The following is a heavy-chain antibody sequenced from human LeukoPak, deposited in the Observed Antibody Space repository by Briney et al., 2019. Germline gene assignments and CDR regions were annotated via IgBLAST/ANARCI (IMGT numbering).Heavy chain of an antibody. CDR2: IHFSGGT. D-gene: IGHD3-22*01. J-gene: IGHJ4*02. CDR1: GGSISSSGYY. CDR3: ARHGYYSSGNYFDY. V-gene: IGHV4-39*01. Sequence: SETLSLTCTVSGGSISSSGYYWGWLRQPPGKGLEWIGSIHFSGGTYYNPSLMSRVTISVDTSKTQFSLNLSSVTAADTAVYYCARHGYYSSGNYFDYWGQGTLVTVSS.